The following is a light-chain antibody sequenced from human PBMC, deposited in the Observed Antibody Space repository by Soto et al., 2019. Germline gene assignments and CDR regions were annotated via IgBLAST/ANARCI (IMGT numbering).Light chain of an antibody. V-gene: IGKV1-9*01. CDR1: QGISSS. Sequence: NQLTQSPSSLSASVGDRITITCRASQGISSSLAWYQQKPGKAPKLLIYAASTLQSGVPSRFSGSGFGTDFTLTISSLEPEDFAVYYCQQRSNWPPTFGGGTKVDI. CDR2: AAS. J-gene: IGKJ4*01. CDR3: QQRSNWPPT.